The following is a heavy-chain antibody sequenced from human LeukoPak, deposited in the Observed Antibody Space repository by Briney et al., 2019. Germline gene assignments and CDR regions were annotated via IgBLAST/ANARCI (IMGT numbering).Heavy chain of an antibody. CDR1: GGTFSSYA. D-gene: IGHD6-19*01. CDR3: ASYPGIAVAVDSYYYYGMDV. J-gene: IGHJ6*02. V-gene: IGHV1-69*13. CDR2: IIPIFGTA. Sequence: SVKVSCKASGGTFSSYAISWVRQAPGQGLEWMGGIIPIFGTANYAQKFQGRVTITADESTSTAYMELSSLRSEDTAVYYCASYPGIAVAVDSYYYYGMDVWGHGTTVTVSS.